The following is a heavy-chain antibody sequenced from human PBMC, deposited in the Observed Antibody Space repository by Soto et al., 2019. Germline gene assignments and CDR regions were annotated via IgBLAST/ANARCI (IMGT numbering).Heavy chain of an antibody. CDR2: IKSKTGGGTA. CDR3: TKATYSNYDPSDY. J-gene: IGHJ4*02. CDR1: GLTFSNAW. D-gene: IGHD4-4*01. Sequence: PGGSLRLSCTVSGLTFSNAWMTWVRQGPGKGLEWVGRIKSKTGGGTADYAAPVKGRFTISRDDSKNTLYLQMNGLKTEDTAIYYCTKATYSNYDPSDYWGQGTLVTVSS. V-gene: IGHV3-15*01.